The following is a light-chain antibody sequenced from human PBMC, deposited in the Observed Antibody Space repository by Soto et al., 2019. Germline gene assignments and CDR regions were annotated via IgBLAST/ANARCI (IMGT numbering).Light chain of an antibody. J-gene: IGLJ2*01. CDR3: GTWDSSLSSVV. V-gene: IGLV1-51*01. CDR1: SSNIGNNY. CDR2: DNN. Sequence: QSVLTQPPSVSAAPGQKVTISCSGSSSNIGNNYVSWYQQLPGTAPKLLIYDNNERPSGIPDRFSGSKSGTSATLGITGLQTGDEADYYCGTWDSSLSSVVFGGGTMVTVL.